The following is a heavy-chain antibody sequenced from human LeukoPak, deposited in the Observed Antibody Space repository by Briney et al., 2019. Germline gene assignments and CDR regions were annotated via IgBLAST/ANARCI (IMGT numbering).Heavy chain of an antibody. J-gene: IGHJ5*02. V-gene: IGHV3-9*01. D-gene: IGHD6-19*01. Sequence: PGRSLRLSCAASGFTFDDYAMHWVRQAPGKGLEWVSGISWNSGSIGYADSVKGRFTISRDNAKNSLYLQMNSLRAEDTALYCCAKDGSSGWRRPWFDPWGQGTLVTVSS. CDR1: GFTFDDYA. CDR2: ISWNSGSI. CDR3: AKDGSSGWRRPWFDP.